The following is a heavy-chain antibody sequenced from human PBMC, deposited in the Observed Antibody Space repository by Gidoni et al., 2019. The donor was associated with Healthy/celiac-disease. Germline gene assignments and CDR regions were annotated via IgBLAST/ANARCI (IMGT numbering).Heavy chain of an antibody. CDR1: GGSISSYY. CDR2: IYDSGST. CDR3: ARGGYFDY. J-gene: IGHJ4*02. Sequence: QVQLHDSCPVLVKPSDTLSLPCPVSGGSISSYYWSWIRQPQGKGLEWIGDIYDSGSTNYNPSIKSRVTISVETSKNKFSLKLSSVTAADTAVYYCARGGYFDYWGQGTLVTVSS. V-gene: IGHV4-59*01.